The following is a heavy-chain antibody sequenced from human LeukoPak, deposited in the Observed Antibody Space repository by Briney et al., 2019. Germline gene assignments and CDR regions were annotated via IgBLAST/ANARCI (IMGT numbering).Heavy chain of an antibody. Sequence: PSETLSLTCTVSGGSISSYYWSWIRQPPGKGLEWIGYIYYSGSTNYNPSLRSRVTISVDTSKNQFSLKLSSVTAADTAVYYCARLRYDSSGYYHSVFDYWGQGTLVTVSS. J-gene: IGHJ4*02. CDR1: GGSISSYY. CDR3: ARLRYDSSGYYHSVFDY. CDR2: IYYSGST. D-gene: IGHD3-22*01. V-gene: IGHV4-59*01.